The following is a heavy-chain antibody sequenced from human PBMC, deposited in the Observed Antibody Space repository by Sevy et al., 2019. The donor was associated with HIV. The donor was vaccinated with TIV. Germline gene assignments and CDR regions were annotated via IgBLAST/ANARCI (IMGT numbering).Heavy chain of an antibody. Sequence: GGSLRLSCAASGFTFSSYWMHWVRQAPGKGLVWVSRINSDGSSTSYADSVKGRFTISRDNAKNTLYLQMNSQRAEDTAVYYCARDLVAAAGVYYYYMDVWGKGTTVTVSS. CDR2: INSDGSST. J-gene: IGHJ6*03. D-gene: IGHD6-13*01. V-gene: IGHV3-74*01. CDR3: ARDLVAAAGVYYYYMDV. CDR1: GFTFSSYW.